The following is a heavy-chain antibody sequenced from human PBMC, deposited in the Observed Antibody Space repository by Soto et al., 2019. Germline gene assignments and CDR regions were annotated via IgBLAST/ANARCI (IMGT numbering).Heavy chain of an antibody. Sequence: GESLKISCKGSGYSFTSYWIGWVRQMPGKGLEWMGIIYPGDSDTRYSPSFQGQVTISADKSISTAYLQWSSLKASDTAMYYCARRRRGIAGAFLRPRSSIDYWGQGTLVTVSS. D-gene: IGHD1-26*01. CDR3: ARRRRGIAGAFLRPRSSIDY. CDR2: IYPGDSDT. CDR1: GYSFTSYW. V-gene: IGHV5-51*01. J-gene: IGHJ4*02.